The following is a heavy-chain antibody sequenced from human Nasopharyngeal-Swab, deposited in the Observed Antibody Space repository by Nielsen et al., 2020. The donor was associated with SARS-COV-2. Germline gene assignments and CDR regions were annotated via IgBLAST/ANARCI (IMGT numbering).Heavy chain of an antibody. Sequence: GESLKISCAASGFTFSSYSMNWVRQAPGKGLEWVANIKQDGSEKYYVDSVKGRFTISRDNAKNSLYLQMNSLRAEDTAVYYCARERSGSYWYYYYYGMDVWGQGTTVTVSS. V-gene: IGHV3-7*01. J-gene: IGHJ6*02. D-gene: IGHD3-10*01. CDR2: IKQDGSEK. CDR1: GFTFSSYS. CDR3: ARERSGSYWYYYYYGMDV.